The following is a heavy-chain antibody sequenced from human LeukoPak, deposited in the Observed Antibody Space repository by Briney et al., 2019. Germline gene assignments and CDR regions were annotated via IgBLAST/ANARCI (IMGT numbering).Heavy chain of an antibody. D-gene: IGHD3-22*01. CDR3: ARNGIYYYDSSGYYWLDY. J-gene: IGHJ4*02. V-gene: IGHV3-23*01. CDR1: GFTFSSYA. Sequence: PGGSLRLSCAASGFTFSSYAMSWVRQAPGKGLEWVSVVSGSGVSTYYADSVKGRFTISRDNAKNSLYLQMNSLRAEDTAVYYCARNGIYYYDSSGYYWLDYWGQGTLVTVSS. CDR2: VSGSGVST.